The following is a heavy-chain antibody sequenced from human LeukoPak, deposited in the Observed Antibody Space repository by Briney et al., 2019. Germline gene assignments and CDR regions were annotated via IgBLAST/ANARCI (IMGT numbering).Heavy chain of an antibody. CDR3: ARGGSGSYYPIDY. J-gene: IGHJ4*02. V-gene: IGHV3-74*01. D-gene: IGHD3-10*01. CDR1: GFTFSSYW. Sequence: GGSLRLSCAASGFTFSSYWMHWVRQAPGKGLVWVSRINSDGSSTSYADSVKGRFTTSRDNAKNTLYLQMNSLRAEDTAVYYCARGGSGSYYPIDYWGQGTLVTVSS. CDR2: INSDGSST.